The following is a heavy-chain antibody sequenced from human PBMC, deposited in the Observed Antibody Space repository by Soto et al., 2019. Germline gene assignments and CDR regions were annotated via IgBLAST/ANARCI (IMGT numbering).Heavy chain of an antibody. D-gene: IGHD3-10*01. J-gene: IGHJ6*02. CDR2: VSPPFRTS. Sequence: QVQLVQSGAEVKKPGSSVKVSCKTSGVSFNNNGIGWVRQAPGHGLEWMGGVSPPFRTSNYARKFQSRISITADASTATVNMELSSLTSEDTAQYYCARVLYYGSGSYSPYGMDVWGQGTTVTVSS. CDR3: ARVLYYGSGSYSPYGMDV. V-gene: IGHV1-69*01. CDR1: GVSFNNNG.